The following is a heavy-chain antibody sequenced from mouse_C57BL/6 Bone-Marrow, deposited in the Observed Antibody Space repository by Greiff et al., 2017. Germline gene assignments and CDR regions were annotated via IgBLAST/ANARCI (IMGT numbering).Heavy chain of an antibody. D-gene: IGHD2-4*01. V-gene: IGHV1-74*01. CDR3: AICYDYDGGGYYFDY. CDR2: IHPSDSDT. J-gene: IGHJ2*01. CDR1: GYTFTSYW. Sequence: QVQLQQPWAELVKPGASVKVSCKASGYTFTSYWMHWVKQRPGQGLEWIGRIHPSDSDTNYNQKFKGKATLTVDKSSSTAYMQLSSLTSEDSAVYYCAICYDYDGGGYYFDYWGQGTTLTVSS.